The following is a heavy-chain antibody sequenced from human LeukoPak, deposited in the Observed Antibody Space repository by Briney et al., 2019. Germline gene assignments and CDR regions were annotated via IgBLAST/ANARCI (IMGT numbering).Heavy chain of an antibody. CDR2: ISNSGGST. D-gene: IGHD6-13*01. Sequence: GGSLRLSCTASGFTFSSYGMTWVRQAPGKGLEWVSTISNSGGSTYYADSVKGRFTISRDDSKNTLYLQMNSLRAEDTAVYYCAKDWISRQQPPRDTYFDYWGQGTLVTVSS. V-gene: IGHV3-23*01. CDR3: AKDWISRQQPPRDTYFDY. CDR1: GFTFSSYG. J-gene: IGHJ4*02.